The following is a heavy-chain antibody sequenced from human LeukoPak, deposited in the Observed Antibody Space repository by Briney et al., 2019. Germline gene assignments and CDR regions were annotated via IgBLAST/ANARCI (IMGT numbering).Heavy chain of an antibody. V-gene: IGHV3-48*01. J-gene: IGHJ3*02. Sequence: GGSLRLSCAASGFTFSSYSMNWVRQAPGKGLEWVSYISSSSSTIYYADSVKGRFTISRDNAKNSLYLQMNSLRAEDTAVYYCARDKIAYSLNAFDIWGQGTMVTVSS. D-gene: IGHD2-15*01. CDR2: ISSSSSTI. CDR1: GFTFSSYS. CDR3: ARDKIAYSLNAFDI.